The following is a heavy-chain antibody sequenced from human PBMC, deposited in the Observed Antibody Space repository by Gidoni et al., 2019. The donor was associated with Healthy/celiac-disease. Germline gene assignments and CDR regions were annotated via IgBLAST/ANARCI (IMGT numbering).Heavy chain of an antibody. V-gene: IGHV3-53*01. CDR1: GFTVRSHY. CDR2: IYSGGST. D-gene: IGHD2-15*01. J-gene: IGHJ4*02. Sequence: EVQLVESGGGLIQPGGSLRLSCAASGFTVRSHYMSWGRQAPGKGLEWVSVIYSGGSTYYADSVKGRFTISRDNSKNTLYLQMNSLRAEDTAVYYCARDAGYCSGGSCQGYYFDYWGQGTLVTVSS. CDR3: ARDAGYCSGGSCQGYYFDY.